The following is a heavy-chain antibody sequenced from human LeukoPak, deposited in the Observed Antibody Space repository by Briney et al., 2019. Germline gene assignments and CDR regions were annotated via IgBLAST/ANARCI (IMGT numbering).Heavy chain of an antibody. D-gene: IGHD6-19*01. Sequence: PGGSLRLSCAASGFTFSSYAMSWVRQAPGKGLEWGSAISCSGGSTYYAASVKRRFTISRDNSKTTLSLHMNSLRAEDTAVYSCAKEGDSSGWFYFAYWGQGTLVTVSS. J-gene: IGHJ4*02. CDR3: AKEGDSSGWFYFAY. CDR1: GFTFSSYA. V-gene: IGHV3-23*01. CDR2: ISCSGGST.